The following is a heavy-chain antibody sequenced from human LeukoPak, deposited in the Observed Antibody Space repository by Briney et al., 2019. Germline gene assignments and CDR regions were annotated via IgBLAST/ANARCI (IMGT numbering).Heavy chain of an antibody. CDR2: IYYSGST. CDR3: ARQVLSIAAAGTGWFDP. V-gene: IGHV4-39*01. D-gene: IGHD6-13*01. Sequence: PSETLSLTCTVSGGSISSYYWGWIRQPPGKGLEWIGSIYYSGSTYYNPSLKSRVTISVDTSKNQFSLKLSSVTAADTAVYYCARQVLSIAAAGTGWFDPWGQGTLVTVSS. CDR1: GGSISSYY. J-gene: IGHJ5*02.